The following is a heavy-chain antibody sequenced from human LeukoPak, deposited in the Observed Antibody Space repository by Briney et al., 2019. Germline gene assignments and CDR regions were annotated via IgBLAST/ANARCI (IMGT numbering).Heavy chain of an antibody. CDR3: ARDLFGYSSGWIFDY. Sequence: SETLSLTCAVYGGSFSGYYWSWIRQPPGKGLEWIGEINHSGSTNHNPSLKSRVTISVDTSKNQFSLKLSSVTAADTAVYYCARDLFGYSSGWIFDYWGQGTLVTVSS. D-gene: IGHD6-19*01. CDR2: INHSGST. CDR1: GGSFSGYY. V-gene: IGHV4-34*01. J-gene: IGHJ4*02.